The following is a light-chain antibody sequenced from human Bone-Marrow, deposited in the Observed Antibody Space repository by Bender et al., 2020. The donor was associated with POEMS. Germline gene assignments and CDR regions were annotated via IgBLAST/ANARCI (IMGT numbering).Light chain of an antibody. CDR2: GYN. V-gene: IGLV1-40*01. CDR3: CSYAGDTTV. CDR1: SSNTGSGYD. Sequence: QSVLTQPPSVSGAPGQRVTISCTGSSSNTGSGYDINWYQHLPGTAPKLLIYGYNNRPSGVSNRFSGSKSGNTASLTISGLQADDEADYYCCSYAGDTTVFGGGTKLTVL. J-gene: IGLJ3*02.